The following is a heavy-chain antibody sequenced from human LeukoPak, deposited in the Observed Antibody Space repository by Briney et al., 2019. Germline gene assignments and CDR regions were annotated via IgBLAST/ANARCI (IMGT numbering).Heavy chain of an antibody. Sequence: ASVKVSCKVSGYTLTELSMHWVRQALGKGLEWMGGFDPEDGETIYAQKFQGRVTMTEDTSTDTAYMELSSLRSEDTAVYYCATAWYCSGGSCYSGYFQHWGQGTLVTVSS. CDR1: GYTLTELS. CDR3: ATAWYCSGGSCYSGYFQH. V-gene: IGHV1-24*01. CDR2: FDPEDGET. J-gene: IGHJ1*01. D-gene: IGHD2-15*01.